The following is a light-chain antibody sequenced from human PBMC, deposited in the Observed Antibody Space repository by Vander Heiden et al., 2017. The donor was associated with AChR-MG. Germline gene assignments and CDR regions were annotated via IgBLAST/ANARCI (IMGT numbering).Light chain of an antibody. Sequence: EIVLTQSPATLSLSPGERATLSCRASQSVSSYLAWYQQKPGQAPRLLIYDASNRATGIPARFSGSGYGTDFTLTISSLEPEDFAVYYCQQRSNWRTWTFGQGTKVGIK. CDR1: QSVSSY. CDR2: DAS. CDR3: QQRSNWRTWT. J-gene: IGKJ1*01. V-gene: IGKV3-11*01.